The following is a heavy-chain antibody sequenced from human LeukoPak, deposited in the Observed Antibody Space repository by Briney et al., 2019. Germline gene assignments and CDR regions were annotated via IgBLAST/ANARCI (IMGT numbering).Heavy chain of an antibody. CDR3: ARDSGGDTITKRTDAFDI. Sequence: GGSLRLSCAASGFTFSSYWMSSVRQAPGKGLEWVANIEQDGSDKYYVDSVKGRFTISRDNAKNSLYLQMNSLRAEDTAVYYCARDSGGDTITKRTDAFDIWGQGTMVTVSS. D-gene: IGHD1-26*01. CDR2: IEQDGSDK. J-gene: IGHJ3*02. CDR1: GFTFSSYW. V-gene: IGHV3-7*01.